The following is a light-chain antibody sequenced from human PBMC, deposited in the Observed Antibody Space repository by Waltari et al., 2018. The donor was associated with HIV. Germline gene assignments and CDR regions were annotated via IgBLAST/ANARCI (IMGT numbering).Light chain of an antibody. CDR2: DND. V-gene: IGLV1-51*01. CDR1: DSNIGNNF. CDR3: ATWDNNLCVGQV. J-gene: IGLJ3*02. Sequence: QSVLTQPPSLSAAPGQKVTISCSGSDSNIGNNFVSWYQQLPGAAPKLLIYDNDSRPSGISDRFSGSKSGTSATRGITGLQAGDEADYYCATWDNNLCVGQVFGGGTKLTVL.